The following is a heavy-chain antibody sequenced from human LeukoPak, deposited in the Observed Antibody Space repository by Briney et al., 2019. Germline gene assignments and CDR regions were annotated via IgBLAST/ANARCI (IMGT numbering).Heavy chain of an antibody. V-gene: IGHV4-59*12. CDR2: IQYSGST. CDR1: GGSISSYY. CDR3: ARGIAAAGLFKYYYYYYMDV. J-gene: IGHJ6*03. Sequence: SETLSLTCTVSGGSISSYYWSWIRQPPGKGLEWIGYIQYSGSTNYNPSLKSRLTISVDTSKNQFSLQLNSVTPEDTAVYYCARGIAAAGLFKYYYYYYMDVWGKGTTVTVSS. D-gene: IGHD6-13*01.